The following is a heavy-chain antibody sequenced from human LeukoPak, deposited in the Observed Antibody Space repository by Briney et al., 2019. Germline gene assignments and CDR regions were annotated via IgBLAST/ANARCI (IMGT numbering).Heavy chain of an antibody. Sequence: WXRXXXXQXXXXXXRIIPIFGKANYAQKFQGRVTITTEEYTSTAYMELSRLKSEDTAVYYCARDKGTELPRGYDAFDIWGQGTMVTVSS. CDR3: ARDKGTELPRGYDAFDI. CDR2: IIPIFGKA. J-gene: IGHJ3*02. D-gene: IGHD1-26*01. V-gene: IGHV1-69*05.